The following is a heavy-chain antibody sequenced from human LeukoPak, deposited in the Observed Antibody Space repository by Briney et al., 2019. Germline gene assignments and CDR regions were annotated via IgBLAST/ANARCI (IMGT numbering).Heavy chain of an antibody. CDR2: IYSGGST. CDR1: GFTVSSNY. Sequence: GGSLRLSCAASGFTVSSNYMSWVRQAPGKGLEWVSVIYSGGSTYYADSVKGRFTISRDNSKNTLYLQMNSLRAEDTAVYYCAFYGSGSYYNGGAFDIWGQGTMVTVSS. V-gene: IGHV3-53*01. CDR3: AFYGSGSYYNGGAFDI. J-gene: IGHJ3*02. D-gene: IGHD3-10*01.